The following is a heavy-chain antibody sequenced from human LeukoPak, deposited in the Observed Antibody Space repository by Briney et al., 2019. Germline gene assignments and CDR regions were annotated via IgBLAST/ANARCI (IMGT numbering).Heavy chain of an antibody. D-gene: IGHD4-17*01. Sequence: ASVKVSCKASGYTFTNHAIHWARRAPGQGLEWMGRVSGYNGNTKYPQKFQGRVTMTTDTSTSTAYMEFMSLRYDDSAIYYCARGVSVTTPYLDSWGQGTLVTVSS. CDR2: VSGYNGNT. V-gene: IGHV1-18*01. CDR3: ARGVSVTTPYLDS. CDR1: GYTFTNHA. J-gene: IGHJ4*02.